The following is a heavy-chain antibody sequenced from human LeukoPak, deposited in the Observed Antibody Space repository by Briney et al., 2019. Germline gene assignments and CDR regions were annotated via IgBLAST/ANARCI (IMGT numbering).Heavy chain of an antibody. CDR1: GYAFTSYG. D-gene: IGHD3-10*01. Sequence: ASVKVSCKASGYAFTSYGISWVRQAPGQGLEWMGWISAYNGNTNYAQKLQGRVTMTTDTSTSTAYMELRSLRSDDTAVYYCARDNWFGELLGYWGQGTLVTVSS. J-gene: IGHJ4*02. V-gene: IGHV1-18*01. CDR2: ISAYNGNT. CDR3: ARDNWFGELLGY.